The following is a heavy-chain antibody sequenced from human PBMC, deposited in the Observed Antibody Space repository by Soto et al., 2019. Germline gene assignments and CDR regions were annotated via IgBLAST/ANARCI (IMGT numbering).Heavy chain of an antibody. CDR1: GFSLSNARMG. CDR2: IFSNDEK. V-gene: IGHV2-26*01. Sequence: QVTLKESGPVLVKPTEPLTLTCTVSGFSLSNARMGVSWIRQPPGKPLEWLAHIFSNDEKSYSTSLKSRLTISKDTSKSQVVLTTTNMDPVDTATYYCARIPDGDYAYNNWFDPWGQGTLVTVSS. D-gene: IGHD4-17*01. J-gene: IGHJ5*02. CDR3: ARIPDGDYAYNNWFDP.